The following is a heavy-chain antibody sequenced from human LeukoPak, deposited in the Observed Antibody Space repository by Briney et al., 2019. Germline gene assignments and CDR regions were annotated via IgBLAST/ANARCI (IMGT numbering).Heavy chain of an antibody. CDR1: GCTFSSYS. V-gene: IGHV3-48*01. J-gene: IGHJ6*03. D-gene: IGHD4-17*01. Sequence: PGGSLRLSCAASGCTFSSYSMNWVRQAPGKGLEWVSYISSSSSTIYYADSVKGRFTISRDNAKNSLYLQMNSLRAEDTAVYYCARAYYGDLIPYYYMDVWGKGTTVTVSS. CDR3: ARAYYGDLIPYYYMDV. CDR2: ISSSSSTI.